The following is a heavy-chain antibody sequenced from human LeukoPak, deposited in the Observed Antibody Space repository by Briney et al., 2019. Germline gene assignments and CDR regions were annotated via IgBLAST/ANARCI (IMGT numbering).Heavy chain of an antibody. D-gene: IGHD4/OR15-4a*01. CDR2: MNPNSGNT. Sequence: ASVKVSCKASGYTFTSYDINWVGQATGQGLEWMGWMNPNSGNTGYAQKFQGRVTMTRNTSISTAYMELSSLRSEDTAVYYCARAQPLGYGDYDAYWGQGTLVAVSS. CDR3: ARAQPLGYGDYDAY. J-gene: IGHJ4*02. CDR1: GYTFTSYD. V-gene: IGHV1-8*01.